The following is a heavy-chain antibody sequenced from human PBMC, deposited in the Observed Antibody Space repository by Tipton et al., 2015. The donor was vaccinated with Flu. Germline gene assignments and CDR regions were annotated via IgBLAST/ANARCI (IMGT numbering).Heavy chain of an antibody. CDR1: GGSISSSSYY. D-gene: IGHD6-19*01. Sequence: TLSLTCTVSGGSISSSSYYWGWIRQPPGKGLEWIGSIYYSGSTYYNPSLKSRVTISVDTSKNQFSLKLSSVTAADTAVYYCAGIAVAGIFDYWGQGTLATVSS. J-gene: IGHJ4*02. V-gene: IGHV4-39*07. CDR2: IYYSGST. CDR3: AGIAVAGIFDY.